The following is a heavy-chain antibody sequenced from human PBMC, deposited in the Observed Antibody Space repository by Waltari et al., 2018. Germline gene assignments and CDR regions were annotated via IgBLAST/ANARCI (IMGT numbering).Heavy chain of an antibody. D-gene: IGHD7-27*01. CDR2: ISRSYNTI. CDR3: VRDLDWGSVIGFDY. V-gene: IGHV3-11*01. Sequence: QVQLVESGGGLVKPGGSLRLSCEASGFDFNDYHMSWVRQAPGKGLEWISYISRSYNTIYYADSVKGRFTISRDNARNSLHLQMNSLRAEDTAVYYCVRDLDWGSVIGFDYWGQGTLVIVSS. J-gene: IGHJ4*02. CDR1: GFDFNDYH.